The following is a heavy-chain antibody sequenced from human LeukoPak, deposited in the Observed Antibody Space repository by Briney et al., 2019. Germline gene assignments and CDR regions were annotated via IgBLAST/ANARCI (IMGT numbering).Heavy chain of an antibody. CDR3: TSPLLWFGELSYYFDY. Sequence: PGRSLRLSCTASGFTFGDYAMSWFRQAPGKGLEWVGFIRSKAYGGTTEYAASVKGRFTISRDDSKRIAYLQMNSLKTEDTAVYYCTSPLLWFGELSYYFDYWGQGTLVTVSS. CDR1: GFTFGDYA. CDR2: IRSKAYGGTT. D-gene: IGHD3-10*01. V-gene: IGHV3-49*03. J-gene: IGHJ4*02.